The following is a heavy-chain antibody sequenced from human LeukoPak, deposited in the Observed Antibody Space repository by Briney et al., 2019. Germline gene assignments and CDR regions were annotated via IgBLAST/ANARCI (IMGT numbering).Heavy chain of an antibody. D-gene: IGHD2-8*01. V-gene: IGHV4-61*02. CDR3: ARGSRCTNGVCSAFDP. CDR2: IYTSGST. J-gene: IGHJ5*02. Sequence: SETLSLTCTVSGGSISSGSYYWSWIRQPAGKGLEWIGRIYTSGSTNYNPSLKSRVTISVDTSKNQFSLKLSSVTAADTAVYYCARGSRCTNGVCSAFDPWGQGTLVTVSS. CDR1: GGSISSGSYY.